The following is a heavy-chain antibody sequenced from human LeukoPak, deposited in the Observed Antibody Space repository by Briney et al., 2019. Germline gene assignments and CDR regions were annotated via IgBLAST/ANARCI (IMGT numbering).Heavy chain of an antibody. Sequence: GWSLRLSCAASGFTFSNYWMIWVRQAPGTGLEWVANIKQDGSEKDYVDSVKGRFTISRDNAKNSLYLQMNSLRAEDTAVYYCARDFLGYCSSTSCYAGYFQHWGQGTLVTVSS. J-gene: IGHJ1*01. CDR2: IKQDGSEK. D-gene: IGHD2-2*01. V-gene: IGHV3-7*01. CDR3: ARDFLGYCSSTSCYAGYFQH. CDR1: GFTFSNYW.